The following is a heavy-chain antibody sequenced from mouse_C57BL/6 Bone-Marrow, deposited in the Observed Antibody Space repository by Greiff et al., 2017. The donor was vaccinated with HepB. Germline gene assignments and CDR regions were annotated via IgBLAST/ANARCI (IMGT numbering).Heavy chain of an antibody. CDR1: GYSFTSYY. J-gene: IGHJ1*03. Sequence: QVQLQQSGPELVKPGASVKISCKASGYSFTSYYIHWVKQRPGQGLEWIGWIYPGSGNTKYNEKFKGKATLTADTSSSTAYMQLSSLTSEDSAVYYCARGITTVVATSHFDVWGTGTTVTVSS. V-gene: IGHV1-66*01. CDR2: IYPGSGNT. CDR3: ARGITTVVATSHFDV. D-gene: IGHD1-1*01.